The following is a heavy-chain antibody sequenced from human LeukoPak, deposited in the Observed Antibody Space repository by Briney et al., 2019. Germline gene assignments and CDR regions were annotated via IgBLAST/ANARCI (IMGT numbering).Heavy chain of an antibody. J-gene: IGHJ4*02. Sequence: PSQTLSLTCAISGDSVSSNSASWNWIRQSPSRGLEWLARTYYRSKWYNDYAVSVKSRISINADTSKNQFSLHLGSVTPEDTAVYFCARAGIASTYYFDYWGRGALVTVSS. D-gene: IGHD6-13*01. CDR2: TYYRSKWYN. V-gene: IGHV6-1*01. CDR3: ARAGIASTYYFDY. CDR1: GDSVSSNSAS.